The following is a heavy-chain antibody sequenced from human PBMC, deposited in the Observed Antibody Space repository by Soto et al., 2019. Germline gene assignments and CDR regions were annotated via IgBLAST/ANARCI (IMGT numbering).Heavy chain of an antibody. D-gene: IGHD6-6*01. Sequence: GGSLRLSCAASGFTFSSYDMHWVRQATGKGLGWVSAIGTAGDTYYPGSVKGRFTISRENAKNSLYLQMNSLRAGDTAVYYCARAIGGRSYSSSFGYYYYMDVWGKGTTVTVSS. V-gene: IGHV3-13*01. CDR1: GFTFSSYD. CDR2: IGTAGDT. J-gene: IGHJ6*03. CDR3: ARAIGGRSYSSSFGYYYYMDV.